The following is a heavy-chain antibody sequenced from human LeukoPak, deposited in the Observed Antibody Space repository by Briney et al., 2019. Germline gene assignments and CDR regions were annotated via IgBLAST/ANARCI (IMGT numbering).Heavy chain of an antibody. CDR3: ARSGQLRYFDWHYFDY. CDR2: IYYSGST. D-gene: IGHD3-9*01. CDR1: GGSISSYY. J-gene: IGHJ4*02. V-gene: IGHV4-59*08. Sequence: SETLSLTCTVSGGSISSYYWSWIRQPPGKGLEWIGYIYYSGSTNYNPSLKSRVTISVDTSKNQFSLKLSSVTAADTAVYYRARSGQLRYFDWHYFDYWGQGTLVTVSS.